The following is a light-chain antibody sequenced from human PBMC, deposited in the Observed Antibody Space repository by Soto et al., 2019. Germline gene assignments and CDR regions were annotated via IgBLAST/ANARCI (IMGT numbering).Light chain of an antibody. CDR2: NNN. CDR1: SSNIASNT. J-gene: IGLJ2*01. V-gene: IGLV1-44*01. CDR3: AAWDDRLNGPL. Sequence: QSVLTQPPSASGTPGQRVTISCSGSSSNIASNTVNWYQQLPGTAPKLLIYNNNHRPSGVLDRFSGSKSGTSASLAISGLQAEDEADYYCAAWDDRLNGPLFGGGTKVTVL.